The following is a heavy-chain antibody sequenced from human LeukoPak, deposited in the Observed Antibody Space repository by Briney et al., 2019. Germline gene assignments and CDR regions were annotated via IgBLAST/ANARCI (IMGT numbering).Heavy chain of an antibody. CDR1: GYTFTSYD. Sequence: GASVKVSCKASGYTFTSYDINWVRQATGQGLEWMGWMNPNSGNTGYAQKFQGRVTMTRNTSISTAYMELSSLRSEDTAVYYCARGIAARRGNWFDPWGQGTLVTVSS. CDR3: ARGIAARRGNWFDP. D-gene: IGHD6-6*01. CDR2: MNPNSGNT. J-gene: IGHJ5*02. V-gene: IGHV1-8*01.